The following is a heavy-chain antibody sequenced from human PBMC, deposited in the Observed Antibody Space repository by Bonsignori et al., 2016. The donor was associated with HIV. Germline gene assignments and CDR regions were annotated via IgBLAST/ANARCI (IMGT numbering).Heavy chain of an antibody. J-gene: IGHJ4*02. CDR3: ASRKREGDY. Sequence: WIRQPPGKGLEWVSVIYSGGSTYYADSVKGRFSISRDNSKNTLYLQMNSLRAEDTAVYYCASRKREGDYWGQGTLVTVSS. CDR2: IYSGGST. V-gene: IGHV3-66*01.